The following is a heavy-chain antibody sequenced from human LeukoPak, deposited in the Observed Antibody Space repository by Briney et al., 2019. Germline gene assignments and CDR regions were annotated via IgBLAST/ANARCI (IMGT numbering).Heavy chain of an antibody. J-gene: IGHJ3*02. V-gene: IGHV4-59*01. CDR3: ASRYYQYAAGGKVAFDI. CDR2: IYYSGST. D-gene: IGHD2-2*01. Sequence: SETLSLTSTVSGGSISSYYWSWIRQPPGKGLEWIGYIYYSGSTNYNPSLKSRVTISVDTTKTQFSLMLSSVTAAETAVYYCASRYYQYAAGGKVAFDIWGKGIMVTVSS. CDR1: GGSISSYY.